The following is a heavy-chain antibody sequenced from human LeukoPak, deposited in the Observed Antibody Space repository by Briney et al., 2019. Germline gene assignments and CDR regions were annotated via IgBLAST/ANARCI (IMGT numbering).Heavy chain of an antibody. CDR3: ARVENVIYYDSRAGAFDI. Sequence: TLSLTCTVSGGSISSGGYYWSWIRQHPGKGLEWIGYIYYSGSTYYNPSLNSRVTISVDTSKNQFSLKLSSVTAADTAVYYCARVENVIYYDSRAGAFDIWGQGTMVTVSS. J-gene: IGHJ3*02. CDR1: GGSISSGGYY. D-gene: IGHD3-22*01. CDR2: IYYSGST. V-gene: IGHV4-31*03.